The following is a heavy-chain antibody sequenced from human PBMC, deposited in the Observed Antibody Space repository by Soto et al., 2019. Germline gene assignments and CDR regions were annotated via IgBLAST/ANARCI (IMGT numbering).Heavy chain of an antibody. CDR1: GGTFSSYA. D-gene: IGHD2-15*01. CDR3: ARAPRPNVSGGSCYPNCSAP. Sequence: QVQLVQSGAEVKKPGSSVKVSRKASGGTFSSYAISWVRQAPGQGLEWMGGIIPIFGTANYAQKFQGRVTITADESTSTAYRELRTLRSEDTAVYYCARAPRPNVSGGSCYPNCSAPWAQGPLVTVSS. CDR2: IIPIFGTA. V-gene: IGHV1-69*12. J-gene: IGHJ5*02.